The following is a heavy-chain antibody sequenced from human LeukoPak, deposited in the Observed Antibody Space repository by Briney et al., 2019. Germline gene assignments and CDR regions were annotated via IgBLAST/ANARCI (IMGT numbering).Heavy chain of an antibody. V-gene: IGHV3-30*02. CDR1: GFTFSSYG. J-gene: IGHJ4*02. CDR2: IRYDGSNK. CDR3: AKDGGYCSSTSCYTRVGDY. D-gene: IGHD2-2*02. Sequence: PGGSLRLSCAASGFTFSSYGMHWVRQAPGKGLEWVAFIRYDGSNKYYADSVKGRFPISRDNSKNTLYLQMNSLRAEDTAVYYCAKDGGYCSSTSCYTRVGDYWGQGTLVTVSS.